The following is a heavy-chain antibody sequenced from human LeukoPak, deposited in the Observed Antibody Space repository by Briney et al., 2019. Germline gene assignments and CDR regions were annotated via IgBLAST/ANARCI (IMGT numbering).Heavy chain of an antibody. J-gene: IGHJ3*01. V-gene: IGHV6-1*01. CDR2: KYFGSKWYN. D-gene: IGHD1-1*01. CDR3: ARQRSRALDL. Sequence: SQTLSLTFAISVDSVPNNGIAWNWIRQSPSRGLEWLGWKYFGSKWYNDYAVSVKSRITINPDTSNHQFSLQLNSVTPEYTAVYYCARQRSRALDLWGQGTMVTVSS. CDR1: VDSVPNNGIA.